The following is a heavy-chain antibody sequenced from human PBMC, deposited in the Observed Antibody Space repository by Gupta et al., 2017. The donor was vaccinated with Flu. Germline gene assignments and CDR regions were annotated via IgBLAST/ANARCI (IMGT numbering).Heavy chain of an antibody. J-gene: IGHJ3*02. CDR1: GGSFSGYY. CDR2: FNPSGSH. D-gene: IGHD2-21*02. V-gene: IGHV4-34*01. Sequence: QVQLQQWGAGLLKTSETLSLTCSVYGGSFSGYYWTWIRQHPGKGLESIVEFNPSGSHHYNPARKNRVTISVDTAKNQFSRKLSSVTAADTAVYYCARCASPNHIVVVTARAYAFDIWGQGTRVTFSS. CDR3: ARCASPNHIVVVTARAYAFDI.